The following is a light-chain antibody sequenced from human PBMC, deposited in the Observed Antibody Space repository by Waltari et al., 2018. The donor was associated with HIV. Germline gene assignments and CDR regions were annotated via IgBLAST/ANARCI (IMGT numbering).Light chain of an antibody. CDR2: EVT. J-gene: IGLJ3*02. CDR3: TSYTSNNTLM. V-gene: IGLV2-14*01. CDR1: NSDVGGYNF. Sequence: QSALTQPASVSGSPGQSITISCTGTNSDVGGYNFVSWNQQHPGKAPKLMIYEVTNRPSGLSNRFSGSKSGNTASLTISGLQAEDEADYYCTSYTSNNTLMFGGGTKVTVL.